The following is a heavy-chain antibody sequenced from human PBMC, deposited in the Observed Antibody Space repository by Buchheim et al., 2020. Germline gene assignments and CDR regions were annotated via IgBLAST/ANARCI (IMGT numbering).Heavy chain of an antibody. J-gene: IGHJ4*02. V-gene: IGHV3-48*01. D-gene: IGHD3-22*01. CDR1: GFTFSSYS. Sequence: EVQLVESGGGLVQPGGSLRLSCAASGFTFSSYSMNWVRQAPGKGLEWVSYISGGSSTIYYAHTVKGRFTISRDNAKNSPYLQMNSLRAEDTAVYYCARVQYYYDSSGYYPDYWGQGTL. CDR3: ARVQYYYDSSGYYPDY. CDR2: ISGGSSTI.